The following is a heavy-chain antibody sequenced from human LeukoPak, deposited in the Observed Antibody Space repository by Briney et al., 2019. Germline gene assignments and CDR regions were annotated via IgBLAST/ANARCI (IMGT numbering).Heavy chain of an antibody. Sequence: GGSLRLSCAASGFTFSSYEMNWVRQAPGKGLEWVSSISSSSGYIYYAESVKGRFTISRDNAKNSLYLQMNSLRAEDTAVYYCARGPDYYDSGGYYSVYWGQGTLVTVSS. CDR2: ISSSSGYI. D-gene: IGHD3-22*01. J-gene: IGHJ4*02. CDR3: ARGPDYYDSGGYYSVY. CDR1: GFTFSSYE. V-gene: IGHV3-21*01.